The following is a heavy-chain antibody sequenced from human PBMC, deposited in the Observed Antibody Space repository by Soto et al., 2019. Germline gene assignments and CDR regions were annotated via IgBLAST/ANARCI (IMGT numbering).Heavy chain of an antibody. CDR2: IIPSFGTA. CDR1: GGTFSSYA. D-gene: IGHD2-2*01. Sequence: QVPLVQSGAEVKKPGSSVKVSCKASGGTFSSYAISWVRQAPGPGLEWMGGIIPSFGTANYAQKFQGRVTITADESTSTAYMELSSLRSEDTAVYYCARELGYCSSTSCYGGFAKNWFAPWGKGTLVTVSS. J-gene: IGHJ5*02. CDR3: ARELGYCSSTSCYGGFAKNWFAP. V-gene: IGHV1-69*01.